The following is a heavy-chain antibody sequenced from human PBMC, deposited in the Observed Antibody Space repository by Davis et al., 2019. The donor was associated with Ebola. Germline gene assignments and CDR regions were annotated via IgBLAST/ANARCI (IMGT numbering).Heavy chain of an antibody. CDR1: GGSFSGYY. D-gene: IGHD6-13*01. J-gene: IGHJ4*02. Sequence: MPGGSLRLSCAVYGGSFSGYYWTWIRQPPGKGLEWIGEINHGGSTNYNPSLKSRVTMSVDTSKNQFSLKLNSVTAADTAVYFCARGNTIAAAGTGFYFDYWGQGTLVTVSS. CDR2: INHGGST. CDR3: ARGNTIAAAGTGFYFDY. V-gene: IGHV4-34*01.